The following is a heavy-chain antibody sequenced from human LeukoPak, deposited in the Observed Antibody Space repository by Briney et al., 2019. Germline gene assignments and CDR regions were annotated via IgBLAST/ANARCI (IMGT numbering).Heavy chain of an antibody. CDR2: INHSGST. D-gene: IGHD3-22*01. Sequence: PSETLSLTCAVYGESFSGYYWSWIRQPPGKGLEWIGEINHSGSTNYNPSLKSRVTISVDTSKNQFSLKLSSVTAADTAVYYCARGYAMIVVVPYWYFDLWGRGTLSLSPQ. CDR3: ARGYAMIVVVPYWYFDL. J-gene: IGHJ2*01. CDR1: GESFSGYY. V-gene: IGHV4-34*01.